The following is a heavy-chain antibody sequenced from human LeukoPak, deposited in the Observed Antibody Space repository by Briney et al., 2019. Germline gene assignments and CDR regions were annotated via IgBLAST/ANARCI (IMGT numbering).Heavy chain of an antibody. J-gene: IGHJ4*02. V-gene: IGHV3-33*01. CDR2: IWYDGSNK. D-gene: IGHD3-16*01. CDR3: ARDVSYGPDS. CDR1: GFTFSNYG. Sequence: GGSLRLSCAASGFTFSNYGMHWVRRAPGKGLGWVAAIWYDGSNKYHADPVKGRSTISRDNSPNTLYLEMNSLRVEDTAFYYCARDVSYGPDSWGQGTLVTVSS.